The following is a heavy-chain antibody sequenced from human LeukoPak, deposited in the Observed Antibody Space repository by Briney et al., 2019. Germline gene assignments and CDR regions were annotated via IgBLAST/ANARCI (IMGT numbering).Heavy chain of an antibody. D-gene: IGHD4-23*01. CDR1: GYIFSTYG. CDR2: ISAYNGNT. CDR3: ARDLASDYGGNAFDY. J-gene: IGHJ4*02. V-gene: IGHV1-18*01. Sequence: GASVKVSCKASGYIFSTYGITWVRQAPGQGLEWMGWISAYNGNTRYAQKVQGRVTMTTDTSTTTAYMELSRLRSDDTAVYYCARDLASDYGGNAFDYWGQGTLVTVSS.